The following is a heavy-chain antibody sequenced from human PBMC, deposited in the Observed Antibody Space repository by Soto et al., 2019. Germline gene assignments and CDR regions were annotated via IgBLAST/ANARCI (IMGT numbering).Heavy chain of an antibody. V-gene: IGHV1-69*13. J-gene: IGHJ4*02. CDR1: GGTFSSYA. CDR2: IIPIFGTA. Sequence: ASVKVSCKASGGTFSSYAISWVRQAPGQGLEWMGGIIPIFGTANYAQKFQGRVTITADESTSTAYMELSSLRSEDTAVYYCARVNIVVVTAIPDYFGYWGQGTLVTVSS. D-gene: IGHD2-21*02. CDR3: ARVNIVVVTAIPDYFGY.